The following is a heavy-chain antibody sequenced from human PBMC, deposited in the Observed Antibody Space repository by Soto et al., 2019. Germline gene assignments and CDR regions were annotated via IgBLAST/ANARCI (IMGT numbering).Heavy chain of an antibody. CDR2: ISAYNGNT. CDR1: GYSFTSYG. Sequence: QVQLVQSGAEVKKPGASVKVSCKASGYSFTSYGISWMRQAPGQGLEWMGWISAYNGNTNYAQKLQGRVTMTTDTSTSTAYMELRSLRSDDTAVYYCSRDRLGAYYGSGSPTNDYWGQGTLVTVSS. J-gene: IGHJ4*02. V-gene: IGHV1-18*01. CDR3: SRDRLGAYYGSGSPTNDY. D-gene: IGHD3-10*01.